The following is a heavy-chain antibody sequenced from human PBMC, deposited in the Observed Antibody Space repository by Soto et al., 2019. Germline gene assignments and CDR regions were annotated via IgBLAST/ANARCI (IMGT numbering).Heavy chain of an antibody. J-gene: IGHJ6*02. CDR2: ISGSGGST. CDR3: AEGSATRTSYYFYYAMDV. Sequence: EVQLLESGGALVQPGGSLRLSCAASGFTFSSYAMSWVRQAPGKGLEWVSGISGSGGSTYYADSVKGRFTISRDNSKNTLYLQMNSLRAEDTAVYYCAEGSATRTSYYFYYAMDVWGQGTTVTVSS. CDR1: GFTFSSYA. V-gene: IGHV3-23*01. D-gene: IGHD1-26*01.